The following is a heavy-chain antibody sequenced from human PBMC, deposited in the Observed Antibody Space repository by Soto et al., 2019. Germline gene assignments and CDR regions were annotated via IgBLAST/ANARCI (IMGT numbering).Heavy chain of an antibody. CDR1: GYSFTTYW. Sequence: GESLKISCKASGYSFTTYWIGWVRQMPGKGLEWMGVIYPADSDTAYSPSFQGHVTISADKSINTAYLQWTSLKASDTAIYYCARHVDASPFDSWGQGTLVTVSS. D-gene: IGHD2-15*01. V-gene: IGHV5-51*01. CDR3: ARHVDASPFDS. CDR2: IYPADSDT. J-gene: IGHJ4*02.